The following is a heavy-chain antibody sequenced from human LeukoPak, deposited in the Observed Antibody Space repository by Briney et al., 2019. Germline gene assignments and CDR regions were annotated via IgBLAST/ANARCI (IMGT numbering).Heavy chain of an antibody. J-gene: IGHJ4*02. Sequence: AESLQISCKGSGYCFTSYWIGWVRQMPGKGLEWIGIIYPGDSDTRYGPSFQGQVTISADKSISTAYLQWSSLKASDTAMYYCAIRGDNWNLVLWGQGTLVTVSS. CDR1: GYCFTSYW. CDR3: AIRGDNWNLVL. CDR2: IYPGDSDT. V-gene: IGHV5-51*01. D-gene: IGHD1-1*01.